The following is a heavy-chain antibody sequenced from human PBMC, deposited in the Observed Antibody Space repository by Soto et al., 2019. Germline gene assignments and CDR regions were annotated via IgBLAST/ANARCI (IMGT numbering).Heavy chain of an antibody. CDR2: ISAYTGNT. CDR1: GYXFNSFG. J-gene: IGHJ4*02. CDR3: ARRWTTGEIDY. Sequence: QVQLVQSGGEVKKPGASVKVSCXASGYXFNSFGISWVRQAPGXGLEWMGWISAYTGNTKYAQNFQGRVTMTTGTSTSTAYMELRSLRSDDTAVYYCARRWTTGEIDYWGQGTLVTVSS. D-gene: IGHD4-17*01. V-gene: IGHV1-18*01.